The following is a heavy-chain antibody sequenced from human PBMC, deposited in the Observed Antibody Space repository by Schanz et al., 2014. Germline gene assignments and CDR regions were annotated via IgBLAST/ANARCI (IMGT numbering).Heavy chain of an antibody. Sequence: QVQLVQSGGEVKTPGASVKVSCKASGYTFTSSGFSWVRQAPGQGLEWMGWINGYNAHTNYAQKFQGRVTITTDTSTSTVYMELRSLRSDDTAVYYCARDRDQWDGNFCDFWGQGTLVTVSS. CDR1: GYTFTSSG. CDR2: INGYNAHT. V-gene: IGHV1-18*01. CDR3: ARDRDQWDGNFCDF. D-gene: IGHD1-26*01. J-gene: IGHJ4*02.